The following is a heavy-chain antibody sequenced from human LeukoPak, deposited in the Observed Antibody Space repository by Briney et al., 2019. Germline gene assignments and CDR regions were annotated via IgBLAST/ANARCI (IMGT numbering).Heavy chain of an antibody. V-gene: IGHV3-7*04. CDR3: VRAAPDTRYRHFDF. CDR1: GFTFSSYW. CDR2: IRQDGSEK. J-gene: IGHJ2*01. D-gene: IGHD2-2*02. Sequence: GGSLRLSCAASGFTFSSYWMTWVRQAPGKGLERVANIRQDGSEKYYEDSVKGRFIISRDNAENSLSLQMSSLRVEDTAVYYCVRAAPDTRYRHFDFWGRGTLVSVSS.